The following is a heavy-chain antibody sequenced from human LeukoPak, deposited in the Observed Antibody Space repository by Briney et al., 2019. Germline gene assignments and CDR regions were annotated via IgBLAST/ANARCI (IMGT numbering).Heavy chain of an antibody. CDR1: GYTFTGYY. D-gene: IGHD3-22*01. Sequence: ASVKVSCKASGYTFTGYYMHWVRQAPGQGLEWMGWINPNSGGTNYAQKFQGRVTMPRDTSISTAYMELSRLRSDDTAVYYCAREYYDSSGLDYWGQGTLVTVSS. CDR2: INPNSGGT. CDR3: AREYYDSSGLDY. V-gene: IGHV1-2*02. J-gene: IGHJ4*02.